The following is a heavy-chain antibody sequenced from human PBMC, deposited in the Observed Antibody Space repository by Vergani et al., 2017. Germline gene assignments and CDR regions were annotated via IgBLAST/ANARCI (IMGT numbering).Heavy chain of an antibody. V-gene: IGHV1-69*06. J-gene: IGHJ3*02. CDR3: ARAVGVRGSYYNAFDI. D-gene: IGHD1-26*01. Sequence: QVQLVQSGAEVKKPGSSVNVSSPPSRGTFSRSPISWVRQAPGQARALFGAIIPSFGTANYAQKFQGRVTITADKSTSTAYMELSSLRSEDTAVYYCARAVGVRGSYYNAFDIWGQGTMVTVSS. CDR1: RGTFSRSP. CDR2: IIPSFGTA.